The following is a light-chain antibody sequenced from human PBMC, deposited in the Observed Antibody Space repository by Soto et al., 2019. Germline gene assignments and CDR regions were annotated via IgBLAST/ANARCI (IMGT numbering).Light chain of an antibody. CDR1: SGHSSYA. Sequence: QPVLTQSPSASASLGASVKLTCTLSSGHSSYAIAWHQQQPEKGPRYLMKLNSDGSHSKGDGIPDRFSGSSSGAERYLTISSLRSEDGADYSCQPWGIGFHYVFGPGPKPTVL. J-gene: IGLJ1*01. CDR2: LNSDGSH. V-gene: IGLV4-69*01. CDR3: QPWGIGFHYV.